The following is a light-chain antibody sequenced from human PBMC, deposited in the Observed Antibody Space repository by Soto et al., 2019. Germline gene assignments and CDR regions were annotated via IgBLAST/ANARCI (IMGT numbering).Light chain of an antibody. CDR3: PSYDSSLSGWV. Sequence: QSVLTQPPSVSGAPGQRVTISCTGSSSNIGAGYDVHWYQQLPGTAPKLLIYGNSNRPSGVPDRFSGSKSGTSASLAIPGLQAEDEADYYCPSYDSSLSGWVFGGGTKLTVL. CDR1: SSNIGAGYD. J-gene: IGLJ3*02. V-gene: IGLV1-40*01. CDR2: GNS.